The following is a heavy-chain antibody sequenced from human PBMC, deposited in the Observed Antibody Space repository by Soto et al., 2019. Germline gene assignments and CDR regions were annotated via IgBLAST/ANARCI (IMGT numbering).Heavy chain of an antibody. V-gene: IGHV2-5*02. CDR2: IYWDEDK. J-gene: IGHJ4*02. D-gene: IGHD4-17*01. Sequence: QITLKESGPTLVKPTQTLTLTCTFSGFSLSTTEVGVGWIRQPPGKALEWLALIYWDEDKRYSPSLKSRLTINKDTSKNQVVLTMADVDPVDTAAYFCSHRGDSGAFDYWGQGTLVTVSS. CDR3: SHRGDSGAFDY. CDR1: GFSLSTTEVG.